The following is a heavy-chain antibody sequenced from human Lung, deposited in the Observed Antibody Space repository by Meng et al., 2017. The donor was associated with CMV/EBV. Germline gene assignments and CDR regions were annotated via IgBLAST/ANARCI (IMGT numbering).Heavy chain of an antibody. CDR1: GYTLTSYA. CDR2: INAGNGNT. V-gene: IGHV1-3*01. Sequence: AEVKKPGASVKVSCKASGYTLTSYAMHWVRQAPGQRLEWMGWINAGNGNTKYSQRFQGRVTITRDTPASTAYMELSSLRSEDTTVYYCARAGYDSSGYYPQPFDYWGQGTLVTVSS. D-gene: IGHD3-22*01. J-gene: IGHJ4*02. CDR3: ARAGYDSSGYYPQPFDY.